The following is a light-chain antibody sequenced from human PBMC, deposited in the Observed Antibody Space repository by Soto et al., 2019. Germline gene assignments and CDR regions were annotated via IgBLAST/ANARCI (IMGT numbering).Light chain of an antibody. Sequence: EIVMTQSPATLSVSPGERATLSCRASQSVSSNLAWYQQKPGQAPRLVIYGASTRATDIPASFSGSGSGTDFSLTISSLQSEDFAFYYCQQYNDWPPYTFGQGTKLEIK. CDR2: GAS. CDR3: QQYNDWPPYT. J-gene: IGKJ2*01. V-gene: IGKV3-15*01. CDR1: QSVSSN.